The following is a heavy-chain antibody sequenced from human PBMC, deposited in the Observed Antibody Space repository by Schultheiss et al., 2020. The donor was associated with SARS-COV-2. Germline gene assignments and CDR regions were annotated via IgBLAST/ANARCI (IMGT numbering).Heavy chain of an antibody. D-gene: IGHD1-26*01. CDR3: ARDLGSGSYAGGFDP. Sequence: SETLSLTCAVYGGSFSGYYWSWIRQPAGKGLEWIGRIYTSGSTNYNPSLKSLVTISVDTSKNQFSLKLSSVTAADTAVYYCARDLGSGSYAGGFDPWGQGTLVTVSS. J-gene: IGHJ5*02. V-gene: IGHV4-4*07. CDR1: GGSFSGYY. CDR2: IYTSGST.